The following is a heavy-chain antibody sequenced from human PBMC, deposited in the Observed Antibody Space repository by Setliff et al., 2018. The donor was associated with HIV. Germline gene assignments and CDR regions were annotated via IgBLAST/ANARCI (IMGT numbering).Heavy chain of an antibody. V-gene: IGHV4-39*01. CDR2: IFYSGST. CDR3: ARLAIPAATTDY. Sequence: SETLSLTCTVSGGSISRSRNYWGWIRQPPGKGLEWIGSIFYSGSTYYNPSLKSRPTISVDTSKNQFSLKLNSVTAADTAVYYCARLAIPAATTDYWGRGTLVTVSS. CDR1: GGSISRSRNY. D-gene: IGHD2-2*01. J-gene: IGHJ4*02.